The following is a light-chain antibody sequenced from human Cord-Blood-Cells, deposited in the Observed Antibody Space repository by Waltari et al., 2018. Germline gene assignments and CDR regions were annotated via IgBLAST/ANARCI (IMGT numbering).Light chain of an antibody. CDR1: SLRSYY. J-gene: IGLJ2*01. CDR3: NSRDSSGNHLV. V-gene: IGLV3-19*01. CDR2: GKN. Sequence: SSELTQDPTVSVALGQTDRITCQGDSLRSYYAIWYQQKPGQAPVLVIYGKNNRPSGIPDRFSGSSSGNTASLTITGAQAEDEADYYCNSRDSSGNHLVFGGGTKLTVL.